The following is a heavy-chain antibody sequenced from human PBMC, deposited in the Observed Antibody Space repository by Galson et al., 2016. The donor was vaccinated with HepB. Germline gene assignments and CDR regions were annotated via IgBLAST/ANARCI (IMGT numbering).Heavy chain of an antibody. Sequence: SLRLSCAASGFTISSYPMTWVRQAPGKGLEWVAIISYDGSNKKYADSAKGRFTISRDNSKKTLYLQMNSLRAEDTAVYYCAKDGRIYCSSASCHDHFHYWRQGPLATVSS. CDR1: GFTISSYP. V-gene: IGHV3-30*18. CDR3: AKDGRIYCSSASCHDHFHY. CDR2: ISYDGSNK. D-gene: IGHD2-2*01. J-gene: IGHJ4*02.